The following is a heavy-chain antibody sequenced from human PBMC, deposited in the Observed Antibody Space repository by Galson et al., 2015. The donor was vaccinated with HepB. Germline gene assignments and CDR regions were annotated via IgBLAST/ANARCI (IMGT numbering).Heavy chain of an antibody. D-gene: IGHD3-22*01. CDR3: ARDQKHYYDSPAGY. V-gene: IGHV3-21*01. J-gene: IGHJ4*02. CDR1: GFTFSSYS. CDR2: ISSSSSYI. Sequence: SLRLPCAASGFTFSSYSMNWVRQAPGEGLEWVSSISSSSSYIYYADSVKGRFTISRDNAKNSLYLQMNSLRAEDTAVYYCARDQKHYYDSPAGYWGQGTLVTVSS.